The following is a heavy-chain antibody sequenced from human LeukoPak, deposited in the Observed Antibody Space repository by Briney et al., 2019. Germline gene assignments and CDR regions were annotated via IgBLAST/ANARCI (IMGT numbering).Heavy chain of an antibody. CDR1: GFTFSSYW. J-gene: IGHJ6*04. CDR2: IKQDGSEK. CDR3: AELGITMIGGV. V-gene: IGHV3-7*01. D-gene: IGHD3-10*02. Sequence: TGGSLRLSCAATGFTFSSYWMSWVRQAPGKGLEWVANIKQDGSEKYYVDSVKGRFTISRDNAKNSLYLQMNSLRAEDTAVYYCAELGITMIGGVWGKGTTVTISS.